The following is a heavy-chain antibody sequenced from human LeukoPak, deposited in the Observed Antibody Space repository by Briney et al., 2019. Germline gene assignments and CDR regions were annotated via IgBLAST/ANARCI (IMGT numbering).Heavy chain of an antibody. V-gene: IGHV3-48*01. CDR3: SLSRGIVVVPAAGNWFDP. CDR2: ISSSSSTI. CDR1: GFTFSSYE. J-gene: IGHJ5*02. Sequence: GGSLRLSCAASGFTFSSYEMNWVRQAPGKGLEWVSYISSSSSTIYYADSVKGRFTITRDNAKNSLYLQMNSLRAEDTAVYYCSLSRGIVVVPAAGNWFDPWGQGTLVTVSS. D-gene: IGHD2-2*01.